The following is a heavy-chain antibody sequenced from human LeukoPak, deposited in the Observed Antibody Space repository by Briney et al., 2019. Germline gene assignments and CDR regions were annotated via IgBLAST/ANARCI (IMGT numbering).Heavy chain of an antibody. CDR2: IYPGDSET. J-gene: IGHJ4*02. D-gene: IGHD4-17*01. CDR1: GYSFTSYW. Sequence: KVSCKGSGYSFTSYWIGWVRQMPGKGLEWMGIIYPGDSETRYRPSFQGQVTISADRPINTAYLQWSSLRASDTAMYYCARFLYGVYSHYFDYWGQGTLVTVSS. CDR3: ARFLYGVYSHYFDY. V-gene: IGHV5-51*04.